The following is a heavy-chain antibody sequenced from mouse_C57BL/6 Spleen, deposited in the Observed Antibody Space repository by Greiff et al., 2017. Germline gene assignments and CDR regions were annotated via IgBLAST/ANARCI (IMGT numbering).Heavy chain of an antibody. CDR1: GYTFTSYW. CDR3: ARAGDWDDAWFAY. J-gene: IGHJ3*01. CDR2: IDPSDSET. Sequence: QVQLKQPGAELVRPGSSVKLSCKASGYTFTSYWMHWVKQRPIQGLEWIGNIDPSDSETHYNQKFKDKATLTVDKSSSTAYMQLSSLTSEDSAVYYCARAGDWDDAWFAYWGQGTLVTVSA. D-gene: IGHD4-1*01. V-gene: IGHV1-52*01.